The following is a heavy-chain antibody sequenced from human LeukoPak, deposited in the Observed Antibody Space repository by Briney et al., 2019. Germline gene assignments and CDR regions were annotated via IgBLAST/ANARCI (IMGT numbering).Heavy chain of an antibody. CDR1: GGTFSSYA. CDR3: ATNYQPLNPFDY. V-gene: IGHV1-69*05. Sequence: VRVSCKASGGTFSSYAISWVRQAPGQGLEWMGGIIPIFGTANYAQKFQGRVTITTDESTSTAYMELSSLRSEDTAVYYCATNYQPLNPFDYWGQGTLVTVSS. J-gene: IGHJ4*02. CDR2: IIPIFGTA. D-gene: IGHD2-2*01.